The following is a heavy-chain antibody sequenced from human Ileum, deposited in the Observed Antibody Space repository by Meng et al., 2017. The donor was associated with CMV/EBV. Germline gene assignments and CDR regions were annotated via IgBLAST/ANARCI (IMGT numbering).Heavy chain of an antibody. V-gene: IGHV3-53*01. J-gene: IGHJ6*02. CDR1: GLTVSSNY. CDR2: IYSGGST. Sequence: GESLKISCAASGLTVSSNYMSWVRQAPGKGLEWVSVIYSGGSTYYADSVKGRFTISRDNSKNTLYLQMNTLRAEETAVYYCARGRPYGMDVWGQGTTVTVSS. CDR3: ARGRPYGMDV.